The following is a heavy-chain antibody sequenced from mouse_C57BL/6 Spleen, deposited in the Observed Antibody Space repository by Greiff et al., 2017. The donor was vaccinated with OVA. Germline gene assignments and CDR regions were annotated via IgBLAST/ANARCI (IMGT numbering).Heavy chain of an antibody. D-gene: IGHD2-4*01. CDR3: ARGEGIYYDYDEGFDY. CDR2: ISYDGSN. V-gene: IGHV3-6*01. Sequence: EVQLQQSGPGLVKPSQSLSLTCSVTGYSITSGYYWTWIRQFPGNKLEWMGYISYDGSNNYNPSLKNRISITRDTSKNQFFLKLNSVTTEDTATYYCARGEGIYYDYDEGFDYWGQGTTLTVSS. J-gene: IGHJ2*01. CDR1: GYSITSGYY.